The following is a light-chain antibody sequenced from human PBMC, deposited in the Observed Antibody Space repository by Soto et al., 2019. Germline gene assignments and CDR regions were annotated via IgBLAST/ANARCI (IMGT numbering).Light chain of an antibody. Sequence: TVMTQSPATLSVSAGEGATVSCRASQNVGRNLAWYQQKPGQAPRLLMYDASTRASGMPARFSGSGSGTEITLTIDSLQSEDFAVYYCLQYRYWPRTFGQGTKVEIK. V-gene: IGKV3-15*01. J-gene: IGKJ1*01. CDR2: DAS. CDR3: LQYRYWPRT. CDR1: QNVGRN.